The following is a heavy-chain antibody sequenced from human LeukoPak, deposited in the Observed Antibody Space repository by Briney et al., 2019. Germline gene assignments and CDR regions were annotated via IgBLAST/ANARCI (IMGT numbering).Heavy chain of an antibody. D-gene: IGHD6-13*01. CDR3: ARREIAAAGTGPFDY. CDR1: GGSFSGYY. J-gene: IGHJ4*02. CDR2: INHSGST. Sequence: SETLSLTCAVYGGSFSGYYWSWIRQPPGKGLEWIGEINHSGSTNYNPSLKSRVTISVDTSKNQFSLKLSSVTAADTAVYYCARREIAAAGTGPFDYWGQGTLVTVSS. V-gene: IGHV4-34*01.